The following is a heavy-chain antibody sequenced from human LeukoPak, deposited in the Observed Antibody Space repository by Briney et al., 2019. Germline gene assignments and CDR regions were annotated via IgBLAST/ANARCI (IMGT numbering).Heavy chain of an antibody. D-gene: IGHD3-22*01. CDR1: GYTLTELS. CDR3: ATVPFTNYYDSSGYFN. V-gene: IGHV1-24*01. CDR2: FDPEDGET. J-gene: IGHJ4*02. Sequence: GASVKVSCKVSGYTLTELSMHWVRQAPGKGLEWMGGFDPEDGETIYAQKFQGRVTMTEDTSTDTAYMELSSLRSEDTAVYYCATVPFTNYYDSSGYFNWGQGTLVTVSS.